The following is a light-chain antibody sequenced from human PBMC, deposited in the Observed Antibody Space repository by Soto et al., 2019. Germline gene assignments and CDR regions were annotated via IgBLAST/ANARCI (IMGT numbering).Light chain of an antibody. J-gene: IGKJ4*02. CDR3: QQYGSLPET. CDR1: QSVRNDY. CDR2: GAS. V-gene: IGKV3-20*01. Sequence: EVVLTQFPGTLPVSLGERATLSCRASQSVRNDYLGWYQQKRGQAPRLLINGASTRATGIPDRFSGSGAGTDFTLTISRVEPEDFAMYFCQQYGSLPETFGGGTKVEIK.